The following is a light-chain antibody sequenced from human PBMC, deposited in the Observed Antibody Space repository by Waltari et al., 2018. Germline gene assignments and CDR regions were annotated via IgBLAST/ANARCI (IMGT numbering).Light chain of an antibody. V-gene: IGKV2-30*01. CDR3: MQGTHWPPL. CDR1: QSLVDRDRNTY. J-gene: IGKJ1*01. CDR2: KVS. Sequence: DVVMTQSPLSLPVPLGQPASLSCRSRQSLVDRDRNTYVKWFQQRPGQAPRRLIYKVSNRDAGVPDRFSGSGAGTDFTLKISRVEAEDVGVYYCMQGTHWPPLFGQGTKVEIK.